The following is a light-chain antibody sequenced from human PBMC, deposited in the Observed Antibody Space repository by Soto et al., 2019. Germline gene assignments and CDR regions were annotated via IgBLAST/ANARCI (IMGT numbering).Light chain of an antibody. J-gene: IGKJ1*01. Sequence: DIQMTQSPSTLSASVGDRVTITCRASQSFSSWLAWYQQKPGKAPKLLIYDVSTLKSGVPSRFSGGGSGTEFTLTISSLQPDDFATYYCQQYDTYPWTFGQGTKVEIK. CDR1: QSFSSW. CDR3: QQYDTYPWT. CDR2: DVS. V-gene: IGKV1-5*01.